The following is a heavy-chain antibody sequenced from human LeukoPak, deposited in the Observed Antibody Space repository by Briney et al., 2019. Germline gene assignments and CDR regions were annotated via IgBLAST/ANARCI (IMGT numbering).Heavy chain of an antibody. D-gene: IGHD6-13*01. V-gene: IGHV1-18*04. Sequence: ASVKVSCKASGYTFTGYYMHWVRQAPGQGLEWSGWISAYNGNTNYAQNLQGRVTMTTDTSTNTAYMELRSLRSDDTAVYYCARTISSTWPHDAFDIWGQGTMVTVSS. CDR2: ISAYNGNT. J-gene: IGHJ3*02. CDR1: GYTFTGYY. CDR3: ARTISSTWPHDAFDI.